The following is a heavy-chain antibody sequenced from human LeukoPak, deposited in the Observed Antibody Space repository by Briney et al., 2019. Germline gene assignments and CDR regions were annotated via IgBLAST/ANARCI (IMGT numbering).Heavy chain of an antibody. CDR3: AKDLGVSRIVVVITDAFDI. CDR1: GFTFSTYS. Sequence: PGGSLRLSCAASGFTFSTYSMNWVRQAPGKGLEWVSHINSRSSAIYYADSVKGRFTTSRDNAKNSLYLQMNSLRDEDTAVYYCAKDLGVSRIVVVITDAFDIWGQGTMVTVSS. CDR2: INSRSSAI. V-gene: IGHV3-48*02. D-gene: IGHD3-22*01. J-gene: IGHJ3*02.